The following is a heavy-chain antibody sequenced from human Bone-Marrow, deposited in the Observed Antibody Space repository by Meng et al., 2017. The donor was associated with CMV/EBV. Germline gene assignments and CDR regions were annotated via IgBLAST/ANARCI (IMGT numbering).Heavy chain of an antibody. CDR1: KFTFSKSD. CDR2: VSWNGSGT. V-gene: IGHV3-35*01. Sequence: LSCAATKFTFSKSDMKWVHQAPGKGLEWVSGVSWNGSGTHYGDSVKGRFIISRDNSRNSLYLQMNSLRAEDTAVYYCASLTGPHNTANWGQGTLVTVSS. CDR3: ASLTGPHNTAN. J-gene: IGHJ4*02. D-gene: IGHD1-14*01.